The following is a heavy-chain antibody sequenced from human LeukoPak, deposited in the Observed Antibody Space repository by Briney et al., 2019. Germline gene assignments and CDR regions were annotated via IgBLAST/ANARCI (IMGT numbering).Heavy chain of an antibody. J-gene: IGHJ4*02. CDR3: ARGAKWAYYFDY. D-gene: IGHD1-26*01. Sequence: GGSLRLSCAASGFTFSSYAMHWVRQAPGKGLEWVAVISYDGSNKYYADSVKGRFTISRDNAKDTLYLHMNSLTAEDTAVYYCARGAKWAYYFDYWGQETLVTVSS. V-gene: IGHV3-30-3*01. CDR1: GFTFSSYA. CDR2: ISYDGSNK.